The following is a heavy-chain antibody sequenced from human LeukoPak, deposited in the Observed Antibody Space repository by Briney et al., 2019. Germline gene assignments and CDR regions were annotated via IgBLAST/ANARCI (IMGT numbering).Heavy chain of an antibody. V-gene: IGHV3-48*03. D-gene: IGHD1-26*01. CDR1: GFTFSSYD. Sequence: GGSLRLSCTASGFTFSSYDMNWVRQAPGKGLEWVSYISSSGSTIYYADSVKGRFTISRDNAKNSLYLQMNSLRAEDTAVYYCARDLLVGATKAVRDYWGQGTLVTVSS. J-gene: IGHJ4*02. CDR2: ISSSGSTI. CDR3: ARDLLVGATKAVRDY.